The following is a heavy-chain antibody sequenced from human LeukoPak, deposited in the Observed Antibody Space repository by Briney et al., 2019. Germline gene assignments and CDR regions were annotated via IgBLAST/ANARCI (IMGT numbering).Heavy chain of an antibody. CDR1: GFTFSSYW. CDR3: ARTIAQYTNTWLYYYYSLDV. D-gene: IGHD6-13*01. J-gene: IGHJ6*02. CDR2: VSGGGEDT. V-gene: IGHV3-23*01. Sequence: HPGGSLRLSCAASGFTFSSYWMSWVRQAPGQGLEWVSSVSGGGEDTYYADSVKGRFTISRDNSETTLYLQMNSLGADDTALYYCARTIAQYTNTWLYYYYSLDVWGQGTTVTVSS.